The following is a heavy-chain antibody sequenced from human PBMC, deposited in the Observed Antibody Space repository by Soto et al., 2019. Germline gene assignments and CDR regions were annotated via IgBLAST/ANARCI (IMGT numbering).Heavy chain of an antibody. J-gene: IGHJ4*02. CDR2: IYYSGST. CDR3: ARHRSSYFDY. CDR1: GGSISSSSYY. V-gene: IGHV4-39*01. Sequence: QLQLQESGPGLVKPSETLSLTCTVSGGSISSSSYYWGWIRHPPGKGLEWIGSIYYSGSTYYNPSLTSRVTISVDTSKNEFSMKLSSVTGADTAVYYCARHRSSYFDYWGQGTLVTVSS.